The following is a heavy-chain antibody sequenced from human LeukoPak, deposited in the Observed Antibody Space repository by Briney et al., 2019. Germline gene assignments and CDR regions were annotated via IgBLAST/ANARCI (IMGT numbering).Heavy chain of an antibody. D-gene: IGHD1-26*01. J-gene: IGHJ4*02. Sequence: GGSLRLSCVASGFTFSRFELNWVRQAPGKGLEWVSHICIGTYIAYATSVKGRFTISTDKAKNSLYLNLDRLRAEDTAVYYCARDQGGATSYWGRGTLVTVSS. V-gene: IGHV3-48*03. CDR3: ARDQGGATSY. CDR1: GFTFSRFE. CDR2: ICIGTYI.